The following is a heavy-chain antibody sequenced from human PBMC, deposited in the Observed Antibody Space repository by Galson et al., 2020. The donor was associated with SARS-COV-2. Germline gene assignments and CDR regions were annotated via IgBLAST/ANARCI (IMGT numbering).Heavy chain of an antibody. CDR1: QFTFSDYY. D-gene: IGHD5-12*01. V-gene: IGHV3-11*05. CDR2: ITGSSRGYT. CDR3: ARGPIPMSTITEYAFDI. J-gene: IGHJ3*02. Sequence: GESLKISCAASQFTFSDYYMSWIRQAPGKGLEWVAYITGSSRGYTKYADSVKGRFIISRDNAKDLLFLQMYSLRADDTAVYYCARGPIPMSTITEYAFDIWGQGTMVTVSS.